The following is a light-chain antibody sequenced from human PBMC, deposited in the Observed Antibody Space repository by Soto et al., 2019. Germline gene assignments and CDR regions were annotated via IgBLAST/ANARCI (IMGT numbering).Light chain of an antibody. CDR3: QQHSNWPSIT. V-gene: IGKV3-15*01. Sequence: EIVMTQSPATLSVSPGERATLSCRASQSVNSSLAWYQHQPGQAPRLLIYGTSTSATDSPARFSGSGSETEFTLTISSLQSADFAIYYCQQHSNWPSITFGQGTQLEIK. CDR1: QSVNSS. CDR2: GTS. J-gene: IGKJ5*01.